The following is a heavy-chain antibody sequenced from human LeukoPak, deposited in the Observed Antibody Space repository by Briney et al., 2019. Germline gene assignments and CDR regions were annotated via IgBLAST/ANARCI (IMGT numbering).Heavy chain of an antibody. CDR3: ARDGAHCSSTSCYGGFDY. D-gene: IGHD2-2*01. Sequence: SETLSLTCTVSGGSISSYYWSWIRQPPGKGLEWIGYIYYSGSTNYNPSLKSRVTMSVDTSKNQFSLKLSSVTAADTAVYYCARDGAHCSSTSCYGGFDYWGQGTLVTVSS. CDR2: IYYSGST. J-gene: IGHJ4*02. CDR1: GGSISSYY. V-gene: IGHV4-59*12.